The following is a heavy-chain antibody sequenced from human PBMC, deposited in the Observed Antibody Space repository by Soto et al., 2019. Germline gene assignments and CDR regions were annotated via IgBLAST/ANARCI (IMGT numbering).Heavy chain of an antibody. Sequence: GGSLRLSSAASGFTFSSYRMHWVRQAPGKGLEWVAVIWYDGSNKYYADSVKGRFTISRDNSKNTLYLQMNSLRAEDTAVYYCARDGGGHPDYWGQGTLVTVSS. CDR1: GFTFSSYR. CDR3: ARDGGGHPDY. V-gene: IGHV3-33*01. D-gene: IGHD3-16*01. J-gene: IGHJ4*02. CDR2: IWYDGSNK.